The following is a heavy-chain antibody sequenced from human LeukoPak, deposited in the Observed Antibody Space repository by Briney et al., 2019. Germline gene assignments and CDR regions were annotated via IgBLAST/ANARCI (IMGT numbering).Heavy chain of an antibody. Sequence: GGSLRLSCAASGFTFSSYWMSWVRQAPGKGPEWVAHVKENGNEQYYADSVEGRFTISRDNVKGSLFLQMNNLRVEDTAVYYCARGPGDFDASDIWGQGTMVTVSS. D-gene: IGHD1-26*01. CDR2: VKENGNEQ. CDR3: ARGPGDFDASDI. J-gene: IGHJ3*02. CDR1: GFTFSSYW. V-gene: IGHV3-7*01.